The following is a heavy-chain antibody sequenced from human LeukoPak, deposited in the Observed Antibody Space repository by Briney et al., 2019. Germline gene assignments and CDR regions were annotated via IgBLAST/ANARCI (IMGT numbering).Heavy chain of an antibody. V-gene: IGHV3-23*01. Sequence: GGSLTLSCAASGFTFGSHAMSWVRQAPGKGLEWVSTISGSADGTHYRDSVKGRFTISRDNSKNTLFLQMNSLSAADTAVYCCAKGIGGILFDFWGQGTRVTV. CDR1: GFTFGSHA. D-gene: IGHD4-23*01. CDR3: AKGIGGILFDF. CDR2: ISGSADGT. J-gene: IGHJ4*02.